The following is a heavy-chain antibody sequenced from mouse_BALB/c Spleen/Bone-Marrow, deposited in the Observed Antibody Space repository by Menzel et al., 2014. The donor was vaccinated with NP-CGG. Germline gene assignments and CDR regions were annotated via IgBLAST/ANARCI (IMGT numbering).Heavy chain of an antibody. Sequence: VQLQQPGPGLVKPSQTVSLTCTVTGISITTGNYSWSWIRQFPGNKLEWIGYIYYSGTITYNPSLTSRTTITRDPSXSQSIREMNSWTAENTATYYCARGSMITTGYFDDGGQVTTLTVSS. D-gene: IGHD2-4*01. J-gene: IGHJ2*01. V-gene: IGHV3-5*02. CDR2: IYYSGTI. CDR3: ARGSMITTGYFDD. CDR1: GISITTGNYS.